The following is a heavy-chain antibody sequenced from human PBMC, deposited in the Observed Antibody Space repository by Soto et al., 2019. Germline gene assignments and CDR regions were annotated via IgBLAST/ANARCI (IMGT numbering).Heavy chain of an antibody. CDR3: ARDGMNTFGYHNYNWFDH. Sequence: EVQLVESGGGLVKPGGSLRLSCAASGFTFSSYSMNWVRQAPGKGLEWVSSISSSSSYIYYADSVKGRFTISRDNAKNALDLQMSSLRDEDTAVYYCARDGMNTFGYHNYNWFDHWGQGSLVTGSS. CDR2: ISSSSSYI. V-gene: IGHV3-21*01. J-gene: IGHJ5*02. CDR1: GFTFSSYS. D-gene: IGHD3-16*01.